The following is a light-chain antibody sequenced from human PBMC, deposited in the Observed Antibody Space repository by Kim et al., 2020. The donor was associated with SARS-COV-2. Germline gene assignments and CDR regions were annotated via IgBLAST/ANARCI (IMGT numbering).Light chain of an antibody. Sequence: DIVMTQSPDSLAVSLSERATINCKSSQSVLYSSNNKNYLAWYQQKPGQPPKLLIYWASTRESGVPDRFSGSGSGTDFTLTISSLQAEDVAVYYCQQYYSTPSKAYTFGQGTKLEI. CDR3: QQYYSTPSKAYT. CDR2: WAS. J-gene: IGKJ2*01. CDR1: QSVLYSSNNKNY. V-gene: IGKV4-1*01.